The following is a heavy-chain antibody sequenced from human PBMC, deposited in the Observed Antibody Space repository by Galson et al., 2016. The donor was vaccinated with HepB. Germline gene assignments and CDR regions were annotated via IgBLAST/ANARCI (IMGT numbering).Heavy chain of an antibody. CDR3: VRGGARGDFWSGDLCYYCMDV. CDR1: GITFSTYT. D-gene: IGHD3-3*01. J-gene: IGHJ6*03. V-gene: IGHV3-64*01. CDR2: INSNGDTT. Sequence: LRLSCAASGITFSTYTFDWVRPVPGTGLQYLSAINSNGDTTFDANSVKGRLPVSRDNSKKTLYLQMGSLRPEDMAIYYCVRGGARGDFWSGDLCYYCMDVSGNGTTVIVSS.